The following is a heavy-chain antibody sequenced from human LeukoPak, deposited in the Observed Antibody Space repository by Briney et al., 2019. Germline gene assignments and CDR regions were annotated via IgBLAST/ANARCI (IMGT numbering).Heavy chain of an antibody. J-gene: IGHJ3*02. CDR3: AKGGGSYYITAFDI. D-gene: IGHD1-26*01. V-gene: IGHV3-23*01. CDR1: GFTFSSYA. CDR2: ISGSGGST. Sequence: HSGGSLRLSCAASGFTFSSYATSWVRQAPGKGLEWVSAISGSGGSTYYADSVKGRFTISRDNSKNTLYLQMNSLRAEDTAVYYCAKGGGSYYITAFDIWGQGTMVTVSP.